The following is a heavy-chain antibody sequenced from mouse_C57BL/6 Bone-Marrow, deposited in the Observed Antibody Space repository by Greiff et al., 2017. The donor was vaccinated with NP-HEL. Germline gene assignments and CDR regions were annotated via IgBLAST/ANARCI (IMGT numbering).Heavy chain of an antibody. Sequence: QVQLKESGPGLVAPSQSLSITCTVSGFSLTSYGVDWVRQSPGKGLEWLGVIWGVGSTNYNSALKSRLSISKDNSKSQVFLKMNSLQTDDTAMYYWATTMVTTRGFDYWGQGTTLTVSS. CDR2: IWGVGST. CDR1: GFSLTSYG. D-gene: IGHD2-2*01. J-gene: IGHJ2*01. CDR3: ATTMVTTRGFDY. V-gene: IGHV2-6*01.